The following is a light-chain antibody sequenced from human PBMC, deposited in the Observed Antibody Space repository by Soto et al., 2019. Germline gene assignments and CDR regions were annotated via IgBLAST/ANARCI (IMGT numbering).Light chain of an antibody. CDR1: SSNIGSNY. V-gene: IGLV1-47*02. CDR3: AAWDDSLNGPL. Sequence: QSVLTQPPSASGTPGQRVTISCSGSSSNIGSNYVYWYQQLPGTAPKLLIYSNNQRPSGVPDRFSGSKSGTSASLAISGLRSEDEADYYCAAWDDSLNGPLFGGGTKVTVL. CDR2: SNN. J-gene: IGLJ2*01.